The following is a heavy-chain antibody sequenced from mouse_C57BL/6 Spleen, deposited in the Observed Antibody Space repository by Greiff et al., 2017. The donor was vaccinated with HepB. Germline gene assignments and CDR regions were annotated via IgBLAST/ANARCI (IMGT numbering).Heavy chain of an antibody. V-gene: IGHV5-17*01. CDR2: ISSGSSTI. D-gene: IGHD1-1*01. CDR3: AREPSTVVAPPFAY. CDR1: GFTFSDYG. Sequence: EVHLVESGGGLVKPGGSLKLSCAASGFTFSDYGMHWVRQAPEKGLEWVAYISSGSSTIYYADTVKGRFTISRDNAKNTLFLQMTSLRSEDTAMYYCAREPSTVVAPPFAYWGQGTLVTVSA. J-gene: IGHJ3*01.